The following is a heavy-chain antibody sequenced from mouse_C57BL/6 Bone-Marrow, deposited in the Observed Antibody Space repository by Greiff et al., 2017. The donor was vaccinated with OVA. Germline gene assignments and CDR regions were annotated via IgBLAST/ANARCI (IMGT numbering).Heavy chain of an antibody. D-gene: IGHD2-4*01. V-gene: IGHV5-4*01. Sequence: EVQLVESGGGLVKPGGSLKLSCAASGFTFSSYAMSWVRQTPEKRLEWVATISDGGSYTYYPDNVKGRFTISRDNAKNNLYLQMSHLKSEDTAMYYCAREDDYGWFDYWGQGTTLTVSS. CDR2: ISDGGSYT. CDR3: AREDDYGWFDY. CDR1: GFTFSSYA. J-gene: IGHJ2*01.